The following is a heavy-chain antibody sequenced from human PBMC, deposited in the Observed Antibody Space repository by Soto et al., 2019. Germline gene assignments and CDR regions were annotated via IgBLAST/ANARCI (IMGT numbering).Heavy chain of an antibody. CDR2: INAGNGNT. J-gene: IGHJ5*02. CDR1: GYTFTSYA. D-gene: IGHD6-13*01. V-gene: IGHV1-3*01. CDR3: ARPLGPDGSSWYNWFDP. Sequence: ASVKVSCKAPGYTFTSYAMHWVRQAPGQRLEWMGWINAGNGNTKYSQKFQGRVTSTRDTSASTAYMELSSLRSEDTAVYYCARPLGPDGSSWYNWFDPWGQGTLVTVSS.